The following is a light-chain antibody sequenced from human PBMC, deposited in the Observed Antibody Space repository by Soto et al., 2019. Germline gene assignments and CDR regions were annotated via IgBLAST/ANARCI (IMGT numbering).Light chain of an antibody. Sequence: ETVMTQSPATLSVSPGQGATLSCRASQSLNTNLAWYQQKLGQAPRVLIYDASTRATGIPARFSGSGSGTDFTLTISGLQSEDFAVYYCQQYNNWPQTFGQGTKVDIK. V-gene: IGKV3-15*01. CDR2: DAS. CDR1: QSLNTN. J-gene: IGKJ1*01. CDR3: QQYNNWPQT.